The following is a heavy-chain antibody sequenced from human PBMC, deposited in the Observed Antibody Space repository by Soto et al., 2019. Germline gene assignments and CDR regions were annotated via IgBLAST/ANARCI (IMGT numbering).Heavy chain of an antibody. V-gene: IGHV3-30-3*01. CDR3: ARDNYGMDV. Sequence: QPGGSLRLSCAASGFTFSNYAMHWVRQAPGKGLEWVAVISYDVSSKYYADSVKGRFTISRDNSKNTVYLQMNSLRAEDTAVYYCARDNYGMDVWGQGTTVTVSS. J-gene: IGHJ6*02. CDR2: ISYDVSSK. CDR1: GFTFSNYA.